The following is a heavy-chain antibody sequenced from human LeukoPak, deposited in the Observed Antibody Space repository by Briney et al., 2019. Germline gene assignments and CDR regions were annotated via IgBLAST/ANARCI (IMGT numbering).Heavy chain of an antibody. D-gene: IGHD5-18*01. CDR2: IYSGGST. Sequence: PGGSLRLSCAASGFTVSSNYMSWVRQAPGKGLEWVSVIYSGGSTYYADSVKGRFTISRDNSKNTLYLQMNSLRVEDTAVYYCARAVPGYNAFDIWGQGTMVTVSS. CDR3: ARAVPGYNAFDI. V-gene: IGHV3-53*01. CDR1: GFTVSSNY. J-gene: IGHJ3*02.